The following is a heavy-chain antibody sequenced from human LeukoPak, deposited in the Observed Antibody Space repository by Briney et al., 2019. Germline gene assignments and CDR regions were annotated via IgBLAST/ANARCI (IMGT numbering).Heavy chain of an antibody. D-gene: IGHD2-21*01. V-gene: IGHV3-43*01. CDR2: ISWDGGST. J-gene: IGHJ6*03. Sequence: PGGSLRLSCAASGFTFDDYTMHWVRQAPGKGVEWVSLISWDGGSTYYADSVKGRFTISRDNSKNSLYLQMNSLRTEDTALYYCAKIATPGYYYYYMDVWGRGTTVTVSS. CDR1: GFTFDDYT. CDR3: AKIATPGYYYYYMDV.